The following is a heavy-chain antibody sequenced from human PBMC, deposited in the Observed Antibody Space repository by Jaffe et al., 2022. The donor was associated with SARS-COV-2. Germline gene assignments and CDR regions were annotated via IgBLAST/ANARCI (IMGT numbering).Heavy chain of an antibody. J-gene: IGHJ4*02. D-gene: IGHD6-6*01. CDR2: ISYDGSNK. Sequence: QVQLVESGGGVVQPGRSLRLSCAASGFTFSSYGMHWVRQAPGKGLEWVAVISYDGSNKYYADSVKGRFTISRDNSKNTLYLQMNSLRAEDTAVYYCAKDSGGAARPGGYSDSFDYWGQGTLVTVSS. V-gene: IGHV3-30*18. CDR3: AKDSGGAARPGGYSDSFDY. CDR1: GFTFSSYG.